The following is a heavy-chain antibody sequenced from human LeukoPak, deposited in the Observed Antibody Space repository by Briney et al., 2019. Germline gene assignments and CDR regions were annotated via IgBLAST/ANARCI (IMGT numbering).Heavy chain of an antibody. CDR2: IYYSGSA. Sequence: SETLSLTCTVSGGSLGSSSYYWGWIRQPPGKGLEWIGSIYYSGSANYNPSLKSRVTISVDTSKNQFSLKLSSVTAADTAVYYCARAGRYRGSFDYWGQGTLVTVSS. CDR3: ARAGRYRGSFDY. J-gene: IGHJ4*02. CDR1: GGSLGSSSYY. D-gene: IGHD3-16*02. V-gene: IGHV4-39*07.